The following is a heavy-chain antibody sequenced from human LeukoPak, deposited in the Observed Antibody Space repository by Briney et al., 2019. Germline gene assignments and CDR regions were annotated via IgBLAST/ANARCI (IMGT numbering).Heavy chain of an antibody. CDR2: IYYSGST. Sequence: KPSETLSLTCTVSGGSISSHYWSWIRQPPGKGLERIGYIYYSGSTNYNPSLKSRVTISVDTSKNQFSLKLSSVTAADTAVYYCARDRGSSWYGGWFDPWGQGTLVTVSS. V-gene: IGHV4-59*11. CDR3: ARDRGSSWYGGWFDP. J-gene: IGHJ5*02. CDR1: GGSISSHY. D-gene: IGHD6-13*01.